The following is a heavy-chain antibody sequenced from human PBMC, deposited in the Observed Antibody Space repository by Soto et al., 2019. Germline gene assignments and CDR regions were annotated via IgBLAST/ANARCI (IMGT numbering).Heavy chain of an antibody. CDR3: ARVHVGYYFDS. Sequence: SETLSLTCSVSGASVSSYYWSWVRQPPGKGLEWIGYIYYIGAYNYNPSLKSRVTISVDTSKNQFSLKLNSVTAADTAVYYCARVHVGYYFDSWGQGTLVTVSS. J-gene: IGHJ4*02. CDR1: GASVSSYY. V-gene: IGHV4-59*02. CDR2: IYYIGAY. D-gene: IGHD3-10*01.